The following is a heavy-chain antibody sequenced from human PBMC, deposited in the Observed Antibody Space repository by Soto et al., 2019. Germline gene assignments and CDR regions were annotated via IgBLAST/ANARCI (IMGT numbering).Heavy chain of an antibody. CDR2: FIPIFVSA. J-gene: IGHJ4*02. D-gene: IGHD3-10*01. CDR1: GGTVSSYA. CDR3: ARDVSSDTTGFRGYDL. Sequence: QLHLVQSGAEVKKAGSSVKVSCKASGGTVSSYAITWVRQAPGKGLEWMGVFIPIFVSAHYAPKFQGRITITADEYTNTAYMEVSGLPSDETAIYYCARDVSSDTTGFRGYDLWGQGTQVTVSS. V-gene: IGHV1-69*01.